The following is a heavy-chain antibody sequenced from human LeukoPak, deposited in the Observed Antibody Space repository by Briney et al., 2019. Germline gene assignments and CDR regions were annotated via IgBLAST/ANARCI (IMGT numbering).Heavy chain of an antibody. J-gene: IGHJ4*02. CDR1: GFTFDDYA. CDR3: AKTLLPYCGGDCYLDY. CDR2: ISWDGGST. D-gene: IGHD2-21*02. V-gene: IGHV3-43D*03. Sequence: GGSLRLSCAASGFTFDDYAMHWVRQAPGKGLEWVSLISWDGGSTYYADSVKGRFTISRDNSKNSLYLQMNSLRAEDTALYYCAKTLLPYCGGDCYLDYWGQGTLVTVSS.